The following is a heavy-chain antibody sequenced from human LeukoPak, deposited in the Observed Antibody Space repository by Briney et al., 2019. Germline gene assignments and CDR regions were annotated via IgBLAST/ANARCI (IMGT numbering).Heavy chain of an antibody. CDR3: AKDRGGYSYDLDY. CDR1: GFTFSSYG. Sequence: GGSLRLSCAASGFTFSSYGMHWVRQAPGKGLEWVALIRFDGNNKYYADSVKGRFTISRDNSKNTLYLQMDSLRAEDTGVYNCAKDRGGYSYDLDYWGQGTLVTVSS. CDR2: IRFDGNNK. D-gene: IGHD5-18*01. J-gene: IGHJ4*02. V-gene: IGHV3-30*02.